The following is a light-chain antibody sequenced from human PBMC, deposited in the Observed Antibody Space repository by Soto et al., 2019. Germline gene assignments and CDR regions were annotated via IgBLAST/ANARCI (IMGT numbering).Light chain of an antibody. Sequence: ETVMTQSPDTLTLSPGERATLSCRASHPLTTTLAWYQHKPGQAPKLLILDASTRAALIPARFSGSGSGTEFTLTINNLQPEDFAIYYCHQYYDWPYTFGPGTKLEIK. CDR3: HQYYDWPYT. CDR2: DAS. CDR1: HPLTTT. J-gene: IGKJ2*01. V-gene: IGKV3-15*01.